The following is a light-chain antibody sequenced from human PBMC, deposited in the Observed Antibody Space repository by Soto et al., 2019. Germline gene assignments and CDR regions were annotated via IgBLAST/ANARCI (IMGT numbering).Light chain of an antibody. CDR2: GAS. J-gene: IGKJ2*01. CDR1: QSVSSSY. CDR3: QQYGSSPEYT. V-gene: IGKV3-20*01. Sequence: EIVLTQSPGTLSLSPGERATLSCRASQSVSSSYLAWYQQKPGQAPRLLIYGASSRATGIPDRFSGSGSGADFTLTISRLEPEDFAVYSCQQYGSSPEYTFGQGTKLEIQ.